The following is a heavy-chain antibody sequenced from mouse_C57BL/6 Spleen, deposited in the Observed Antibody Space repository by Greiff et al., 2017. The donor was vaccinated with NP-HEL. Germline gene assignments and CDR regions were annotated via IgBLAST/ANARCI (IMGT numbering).Heavy chain of an antibody. Sequence: QVQLQQSGPELVKPGASVKISCKASGYAFSSSWMNWVKQRPGKGLEWIGRIYPGDGGTNYNGKFKGKATLTADKSSSTAYMQLSSLTSEDSAVYFCARGDYDEVYYAMDYWGQGTSVTVSS. CDR1: GYAFSSSW. J-gene: IGHJ4*01. D-gene: IGHD2-4*01. CDR2: IYPGDGGT. V-gene: IGHV1-82*01. CDR3: ARGDYDEVYYAMDY.